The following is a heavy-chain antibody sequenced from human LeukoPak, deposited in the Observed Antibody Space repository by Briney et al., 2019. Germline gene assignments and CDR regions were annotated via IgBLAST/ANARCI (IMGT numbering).Heavy chain of an antibody. J-gene: IGHJ4*02. CDR3: AREIRGKGFDY. D-gene: IGHD3-16*01. CDR2: INFGGET. CDR1: GITFSNYD. Sequence: PGGSLRLSCAASGITFSNYDMHWVRQAAGKGLEWVSVINFGGETSYSGSVKGRFTISRDNAKTSVYLQMNSLRVEDTAVYYCAREIRGKGFDYWGQGTLGTVSS. V-gene: IGHV3-13*01.